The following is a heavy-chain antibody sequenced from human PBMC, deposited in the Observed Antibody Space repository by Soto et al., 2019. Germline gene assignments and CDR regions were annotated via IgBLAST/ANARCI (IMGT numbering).Heavy chain of an antibody. CDR1: GFSFSNYA. CDR2: FSAGGRA. Sequence: GSLRLSCEASGFSFSNYALSWVRQSPGKGLEWASTFSAGGRAYYADSVKGRFTIAKDTSKNTLHLQASSLRAEDTAVYYCAKESMPEHYGDTLFDYWGQGTRVTVSS. J-gene: IGHJ4*02. V-gene: IGHV3-23*01. CDR3: AKESMPEHYGDTLFDY. D-gene: IGHD4-17*01.